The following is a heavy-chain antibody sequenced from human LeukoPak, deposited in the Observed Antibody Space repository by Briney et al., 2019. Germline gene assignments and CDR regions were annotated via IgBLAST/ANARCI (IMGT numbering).Heavy chain of an antibody. J-gene: IGHJ5*02. CDR2: IYPGDSDT. CDR3: GRAEDSSGNYVWFDP. Sequence: GESLKISCNGSGYSFTTYWIAWVRQMPGKGLEWMGIIYPGDSDTRYSPSFQGQVTISADKSISTAYLQWSSLKASDTAMYYCGRAEDSSGNYVWFDPWGRGTLVTVSS. V-gene: IGHV5-51*01. D-gene: IGHD3-22*01. CDR1: GYSFTTYW.